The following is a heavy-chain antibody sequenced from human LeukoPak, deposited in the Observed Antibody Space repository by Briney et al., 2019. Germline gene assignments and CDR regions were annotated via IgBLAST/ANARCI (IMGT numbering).Heavy chain of an antibody. CDR3: ARDRGEFYFDY. D-gene: IGHD3-10*01. J-gene: IGHJ4*02. V-gene: IGHV3-7*01. CDR1: GFTFSSFW. Sequence: GGSLRLSCAASGFTFSSFWMSWVRQAPGKGLAWVANIKQDGSEKYFVDSVKGRFTISRDNAKNSLYLQMNSLRAEDTAVYYCARDRGEFYFDYWGQGTLVTVSS. CDR2: IKQDGSEK.